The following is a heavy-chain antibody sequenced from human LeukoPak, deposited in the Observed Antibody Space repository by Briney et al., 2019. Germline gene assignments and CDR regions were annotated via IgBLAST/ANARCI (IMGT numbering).Heavy chain of an antibody. V-gene: IGHV1-69*06. CDR3: ARGDGVVVVAAPPFDP. D-gene: IGHD2-15*01. CDR1: GGTFSSYA. CDR2: IIPIFGTA. Sequence: GASVKVSCKASGGTFSSYAISWVRQAPGQGLEWMGGIIPIFGTANYAQKFQGRVTITADKSTSTAYMELSSLRSEDTAVYYCARGDGVVVVAAPPFDPWGQGTLVTVSS. J-gene: IGHJ5*02.